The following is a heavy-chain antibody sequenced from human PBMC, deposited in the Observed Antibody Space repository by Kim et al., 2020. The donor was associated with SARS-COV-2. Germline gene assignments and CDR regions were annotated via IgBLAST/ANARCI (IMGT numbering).Heavy chain of an antibody. D-gene: IGHD6-19*01. CDR1: GFTFSDYY. CDR3: ARDLHSSGGKFSQFDY. CDR2: ISSSGTTI. J-gene: IGHJ4*02. V-gene: IGHV3-11*01. Sequence: GGSLRLSCAASGFTFSDYYMNWIRQAPGKGLEWVAYISSSGTTIYYADSVKGRFTISRDNGKNSVYLQMNSLRAEDTAMYYCARDLHSSGGKFSQFDYWDQGTLATVSS.